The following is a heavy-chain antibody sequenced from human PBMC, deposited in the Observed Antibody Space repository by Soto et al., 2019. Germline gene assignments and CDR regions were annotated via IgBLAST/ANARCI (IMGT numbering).Heavy chain of an antibody. V-gene: IGHV1-46*01. D-gene: IGHD2-2*01. Sequence: ASVKVSCKASGYTFTSYYMHWVRQAPGQVLEWMGIINPSGGSTSYAQNFRGRVTMTRDTSTSTVYMELSSLRSEDTAVYYCVRLRGYCITTGCHGSYAMDVWGQGTAVTVSS. CDR1: GYTFTSYY. CDR2: INPSGGST. CDR3: VRLRGYCITTGCHGSYAMDV. J-gene: IGHJ6*02.